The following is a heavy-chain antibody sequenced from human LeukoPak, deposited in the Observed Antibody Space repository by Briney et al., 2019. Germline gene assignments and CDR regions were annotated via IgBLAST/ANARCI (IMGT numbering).Heavy chain of an antibody. V-gene: IGHV3-74*01. D-gene: IGHD2/OR15-2a*01. CDR2: INSDVIST. Sequence: PGGSLRLSCAASGFTFSSYWMHWVRQAPGKGLVWVSRINSDVISTSYADSVKGGFAIFRNNANNTLYKQMNSLRAEDTAVYYCARDRSPFSYWGQGTLVTVSS. J-gene: IGHJ4*02. CDR1: GFTFSSYW. CDR3: ARDRSPFSY.